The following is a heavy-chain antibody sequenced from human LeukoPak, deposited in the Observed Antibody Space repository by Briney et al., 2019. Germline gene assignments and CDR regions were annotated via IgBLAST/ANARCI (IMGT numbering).Heavy chain of an antibody. J-gene: IGHJ4*02. V-gene: IGHV3-33*06. Sequence: GGSLRLSCAASGFTFSHFGMHWVPEAPGKGLEWVAVIWNDGSSRYYADSVKGRFTVSRDNSQNTVYLQMNSLTPDDTGVYYCAKDAQRGFDYSNSLEKWGQGTLVIVSS. CDR2: IWNDGSSR. CDR3: AKDAQRGFDYSNSLEK. D-gene: IGHD4-11*01. CDR1: GFTFSHFG.